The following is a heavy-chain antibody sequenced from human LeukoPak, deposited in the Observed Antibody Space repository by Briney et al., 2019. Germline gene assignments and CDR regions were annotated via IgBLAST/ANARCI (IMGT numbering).Heavy chain of an antibody. J-gene: IGHJ4*02. CDR2: ISSSSSYI. D-gene: IGHD3-16*02. CDR3: AREGIDYVWGSYRYLYYFDY. Sequence: GGSLRLSCAASGFTFSSYSMSWVRQAPGKGLEWVSSISSSSSYIYYADSVKGRFTISRDNAKNSLYLQMNSLRAEDTAVYYCAREGIDYVWGSYRYLYYFDYWGQGTLVTVSS. CDR1: GFTFSSYS. V-gene: IGHV3-21*01.